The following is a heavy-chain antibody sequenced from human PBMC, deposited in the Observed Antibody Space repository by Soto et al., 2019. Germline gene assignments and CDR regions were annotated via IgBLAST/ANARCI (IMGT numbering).Heavy chain of an antibody. V-gene: IGHV1-69*02. J-gene: IGHJ6*03. Sequence: SVKVSCKASGGTFSSYTISWVRQAPGQGLEWMGRIIPILGIANYAQKFQGRVTITGDTSTSTVYMELSSLRSEDTAVYYCARNYYYMDVWGKGTTVTVSS. CDR3: ARNYYYMDV. CDR2: IIPILGIA. CDR1: GGTFSSYT.